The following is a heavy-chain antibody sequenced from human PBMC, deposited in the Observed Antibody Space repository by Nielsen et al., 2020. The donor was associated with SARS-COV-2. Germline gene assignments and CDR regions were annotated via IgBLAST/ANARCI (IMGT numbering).Heavy chain of an antibody. Sequence: SETLSLTCSVSVGSRSTYYWSWIRQPPGKGLEWIGCIYFSGTTKYNPSLRSRVTISVDTSKNQFSLKLNSVTAADTAVYYCARDGKDSKRWHQRVDYCGQGTMVTVSS. CDR1: VGSRSTYY. CDR3: ARDGKDSKRWHQRVDY. J-gene: IGHJ4*02. CDR2: IYFSGTT. V-gene: IGHV4-59*01. D-gene: IGHD2-15*01.